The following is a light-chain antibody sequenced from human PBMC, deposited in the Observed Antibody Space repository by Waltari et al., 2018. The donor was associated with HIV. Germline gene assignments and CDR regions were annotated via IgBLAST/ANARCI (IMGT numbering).Light chain of an antibody. CDR1: QSLTYASNNKNY. V-gene: IGKV4-1*01. J-gene: IGKJ1*01. Sequence: DIVMTQSPASLAVSLGERATINCKSSQSLTYASNNKNYLTWYQQKPGQPPKLLIYWASTRESGVPDRFSGSGSGTDFTLTINGLQAEDVAVYYCQQYYGTPWAFGQGTKVEIK. CDR3: QQYYGTPWA. CDR2: WAS.